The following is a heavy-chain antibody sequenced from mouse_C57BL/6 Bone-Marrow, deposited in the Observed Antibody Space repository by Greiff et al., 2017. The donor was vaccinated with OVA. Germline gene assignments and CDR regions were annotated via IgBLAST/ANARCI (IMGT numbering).Heavy chain of an antibody. CDR2: ISYDGSN. V-gene: IGHV3-6*01. J-gene: IGHJ2*01. CDR1: GYSITSGYY. CDR3: ARGEDYGTFDY. Sequence: EVQLQESGPGLVKPSQSLSLTCSVTGYSITSGYYWNWIRQFPGNKLEWMGYISYDGSNNYNPSLKNRISITRDTSKNQFFLKLNSVTTEDTATYYCARGEDYGTFDYWGQGTTLTVSS. D-gene: IGHD1-1*01.